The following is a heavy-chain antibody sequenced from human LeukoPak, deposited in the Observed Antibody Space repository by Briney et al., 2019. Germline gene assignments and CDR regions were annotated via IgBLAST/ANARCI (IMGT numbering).Heavy chain of an antibody. Sequence: ASVKVSCKASGYTFTSFDFNWVRQASGQGLEWMGWMKSNNGHTGYAQKFQGRVTMTRDTSISTAYMELSSLTFEDTAVYHCARGHSDYDVRWFDPWGQGTLVTVSS. CDR3: ARGHSDYDVRWFDP. CDR2: MKSNNGHT. D-gene: IGHD5-12*01. V-gene: IGHV1-8*01. CDR1: GYTFTSFD. J-gene: IGHJ5*02.